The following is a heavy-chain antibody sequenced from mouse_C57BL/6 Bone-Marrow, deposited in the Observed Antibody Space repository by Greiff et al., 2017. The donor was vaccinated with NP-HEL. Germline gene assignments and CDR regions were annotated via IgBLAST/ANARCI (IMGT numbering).Heavy chain of an antibody. CDR3: ARLRRFDY. CDR2: INPSTGGT. V-gene: IGHV1-42*01. D-gene: IGHD2-4*01. J-gene: IGHJ2*01. Sequence: VQLQQSGPELVKPGASVKISCKASGYSFTGYYMNWVKQSPEKSLEWIGEINPSTGGTTYNQKFKAKATLTVDKSSSTAYMQLKSLTSEDSAVYYCARLRRFDYWGQGTTLTVSS. CDR1: GYSFTGYY.